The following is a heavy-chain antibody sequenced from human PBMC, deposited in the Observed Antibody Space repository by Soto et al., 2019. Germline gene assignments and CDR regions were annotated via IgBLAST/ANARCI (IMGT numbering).Heavy chain of an antibody. V-gene: IGHV3-23*01. CDR2: ISGSGGST. CDR3: AKGSDYGDALRTGYYYYGMDV. CDR1: GFTFSSYA. J-gene: IGHJ6*02. D-gene: IGHD4-17*01. Sequence: GGSLRLSCAASGFTFSSYAMSWVRQAPGKGLEWVSAISGSGGSTYYADSVKGRFTISRDNSKNTLYLQMNSLRAEDTAVYYCAKGSDYGDALRTGYYYYGMDVWGQGTTVTVSS.